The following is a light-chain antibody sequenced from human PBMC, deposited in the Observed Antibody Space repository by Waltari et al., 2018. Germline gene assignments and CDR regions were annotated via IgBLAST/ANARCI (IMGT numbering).Light chain of an antibody. J-gene: IGKJ3*01. Sequence: DIVMTQTPLALPVPLREPASISFRRSQSLRSSNGYKYLNWYLQKPGQSPQLLIYYGSNRASGVPDRFSGSGSGTDFTLKISRVEAEDVGVYYCMQALQSPFTFGPGTKLDIK. CDR2: YGS. V-gene: IGKV2-28*01. CDR1: QSLRSSNGYKY. CDR3: MQALQSPFT.